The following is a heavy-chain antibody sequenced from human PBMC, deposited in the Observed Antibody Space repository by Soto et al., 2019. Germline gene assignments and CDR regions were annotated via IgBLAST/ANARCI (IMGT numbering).Heavy chain of an antibody. CDR3: ARVRIVGANNDAFDL. V-gene: IGHV3-30-3*01. CDR2: ISYDGSNK. D-gene: IGHD1-26*01. Sequence: QVQLVESGGGVVQPGRSLRLSCAASGFTFSSYAMHWVRQAPGKGLEWVAVISYDGSNKYYADSVKGRFTISRDNSKNTLYMQMNSLRAEDTTVYYCARVRIVGANNDAFDLWGQGTMVTVSS. CDR1: GFTFSSYA. J-gene: IGHJ3*01.